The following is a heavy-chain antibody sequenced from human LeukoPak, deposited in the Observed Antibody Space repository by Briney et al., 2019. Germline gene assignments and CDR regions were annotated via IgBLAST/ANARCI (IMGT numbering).Heavy chain of an antibody. J-gene: IGHJ4*02. D-gene: IGHD3-22*01. V-gene: IGHV3-30-3*01. CDR3: VRESEYYFDHSASFDY. CDR1: GFAFTAYL. CDR2: MSSDGNAM. Sequence: GRSLRLSCAASGFAFTAYLIHWVRQAPGKGLEWVAVMSSDGNAMFYADSVKGRFTISRDNSKNTLYLQMNSLRAEDTAVYYCVRESEYYFDHSASFDYWGQGTLVTVSS.